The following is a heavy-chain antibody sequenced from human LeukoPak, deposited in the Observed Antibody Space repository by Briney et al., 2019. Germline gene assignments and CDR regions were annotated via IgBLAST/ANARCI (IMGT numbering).Heavy chain of an antibody. Sequence: GGSLRLSCAASGFTFDGYAMHWVRQAPGKGLEWVSLISGDGGSTYYADSVKGRFTISRDNSKNSLYLQMNSLRTEDTALYYCARGGITSSTQLDYWGQGTLVIVSS. J-gene: IGHJ4*02. V-gene: IGHV3-43*02. CDR2: ISGDGGST. CDR1: GFTFDGYA. D-gene: IGHD2-2*01. CDR3: ARGGITSSTQLDY.